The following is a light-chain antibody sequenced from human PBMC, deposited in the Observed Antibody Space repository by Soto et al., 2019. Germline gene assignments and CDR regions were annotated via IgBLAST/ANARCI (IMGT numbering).Light chain of an antibody. CDR3: QQYGSAPGT. CDR2: GAS. CDR1: QSVSSCY. V-gene: IGKV3-20*01. J-gene: IGKJ1*01. Sequence: EIVLTQSPGTLSLSPGERATLSCRASQSVSSCYLAWYQQTPGQAPRLLIYGASSRATGIPDRFSGSGSGTDFTLTISTLEPEDFAVYYCQQYGSAPGTFGQGTKVEIK.